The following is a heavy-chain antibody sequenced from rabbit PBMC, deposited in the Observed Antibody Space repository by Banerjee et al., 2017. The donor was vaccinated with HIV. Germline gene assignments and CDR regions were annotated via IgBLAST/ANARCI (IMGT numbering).Heavy chain of an antibody. CDR3: ASGTESSGYYYM. J-gene: IGHJ6*01. V-gene: IGHV1S45*01. D-gene: IGHD1-1*01. CDR2: IATGDGRT. Sequence: QEQLEESGGDLVKPEGSLTLTCTASGFSFSSSYWLSWVRQAPGKGLEWIGSIATGDGRTYYASWANGRFTISKTSSTTVTLQMTSLTAADTATYFCASGTESSGYYYMWGPGTLVTVS. CDR1: GFSFSSSYW.